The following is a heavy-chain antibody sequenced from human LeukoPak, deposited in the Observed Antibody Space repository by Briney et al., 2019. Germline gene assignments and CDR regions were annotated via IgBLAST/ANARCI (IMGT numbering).Heavy chain of an antibody. J-gene: IGHJ4*02. CDR1: GYTFTSYD. V-gene: IGHV1-8*03. Sequence: GASVKVSCKASGYTFTSYDINWVRQATGQGLEWMGWMNPNSGNTGYAQKFQGRVTITRNTSISTAYMELSSLRSEDTAVYYCARTGVYCSSTSCLNPFDYWGQGTLVTVSS. CDR2: MNPNSGNT. CDR3: ARTGVYCSSTSCLNPFDY. D-gene: IGHD2-2*01.